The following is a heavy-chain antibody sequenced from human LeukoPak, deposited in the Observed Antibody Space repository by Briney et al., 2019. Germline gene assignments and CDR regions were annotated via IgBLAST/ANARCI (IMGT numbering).Heavy chain of an antibody. V-gene: IGHV3-73*01. CDR1: GFDFSGFY. CDR2: IRSKARSYTT. CDR3: TRQDCSGGSCSYVDY. Sequence: PGGSLRLSCAASGFDFSGFYMHWVRQASGRGLEWVGLIRSKARSYTTVYAEAVKGRFSISRDDSENTAYLQMNSLKADDTAVYYCTRQDCSGGSCSYVDYWGQGTLVTVSS. J-gene: IGHJ4*02. D-gene: IGHD2-15*01.